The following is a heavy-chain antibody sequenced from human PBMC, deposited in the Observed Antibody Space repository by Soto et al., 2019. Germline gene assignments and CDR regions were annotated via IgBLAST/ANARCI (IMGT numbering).Heavy chain of an antibody. CDR2: IYSGGST. D-gene: IGHD2-2*01. CDR3: AMAVVVVPAAPVGAFDI. CDR1: GFTVSSNY. J-gene: IGHJ3*02. Sequence: EVQLVESGGGLVQPGGSLRLSCAASGFTVSSNYMSWVRQAPGKGLEWVSVIYSGGSTYYADSVKGRFTISRDNSKNTLYLQMNSLRAEDTAVYYCAMAVVVVPAAPVGAFDIWGQGTMVTVSS. V-gene: IGHV3-66*01.